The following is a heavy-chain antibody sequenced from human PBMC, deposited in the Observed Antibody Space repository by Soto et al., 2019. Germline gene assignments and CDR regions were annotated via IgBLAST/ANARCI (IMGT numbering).Heavy chain of an antibody. Sequence: QVQLVESGGGVVQPGRSLRLSCAASGFTFSSYGMHWVRQAPGKGLEWVAVISYDGSNKYYADSVKGRFTISRDNSKNTLYLQMNSLRAEDTAVYYCAKDDSSSGYFDYWGQGTLVTVSS. V-gene: IGHV3-30*18. J-gene: IGHJ4*02. CDR2: ISYDGSNK. CDR3: AKDDSSSGYFDY. CDR1: GFTFSSYG. D-gene: IGHD3-22*01.